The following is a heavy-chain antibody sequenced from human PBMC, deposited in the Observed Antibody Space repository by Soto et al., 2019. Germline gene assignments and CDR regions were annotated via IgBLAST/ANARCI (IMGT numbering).Heavy chain of an antibody. CDR3: ARVGYGSGSYLTASSDYYGMDV. V-gene: IGHV1-18*01. Sequence: QVQLVQSGAEVKKPGASVKVSCKASGYTFTSYGISWVRQAPGQGLEWMGWISAYNGNTNYAQKLQGRVTMTTDTSTSTAYMELRSLRSDDTAVYYCARVGYGSGSYLTASSDYYGMDVWGQGTTVTVSS. CDR2: ISAYNGNT. CDR1: GYTFTSYG. D-gene: IGHD3-10*01. J-gene: IGHJ6*02.